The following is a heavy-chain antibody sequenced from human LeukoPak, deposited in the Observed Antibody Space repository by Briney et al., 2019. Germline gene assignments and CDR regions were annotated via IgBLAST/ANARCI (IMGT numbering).Heavy chain of an antibody. D-gene: IGHD5/OR15-5a*01. CDR1: GFTFSSYW. J-gene: IGHJ4*02. Sequence: PGGSLRLSCAASGFTFSSYWMNWARQAPGKGLEWVASINHNGNVNYYVDSVKGRFTISRDNAKNSLYLQMSNLRAEDTAVYYCARASTTTTIFDSWGQGALVTVSS. CDR2: INHNGNVN. V-gene: IGHV3-7*03. CDR3: ARASTTTTIFDS.